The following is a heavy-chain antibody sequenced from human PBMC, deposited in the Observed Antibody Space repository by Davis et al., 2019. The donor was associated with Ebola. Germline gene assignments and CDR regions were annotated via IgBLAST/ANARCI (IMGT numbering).Heavy chain of an antibody. J-gene: IGHJ4*02. CDR1: GGSFSGYY. CDR3: ARAENWYFDY. D-gene: IGHD1-1*01. CDR2: INHSGST. Sequence: PSETLSLTCAVYGGSFSGYYWSWIRQPPGKGLEWIGEINHSGSTNYNPSLKSRVTISVDTSKNQFSLKLSSVTAADTAVYYCARAENWYFDYWGQGTLVTVSS. V-gene: IGHV4-34*01.